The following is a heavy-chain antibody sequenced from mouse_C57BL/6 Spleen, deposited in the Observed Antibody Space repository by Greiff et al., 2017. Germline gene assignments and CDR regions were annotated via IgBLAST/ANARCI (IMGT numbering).Heavy chain of an antibody. V-gene: IGHV1-72*01. CDR2: IDPTSGGT. CDR3: ARESESAMDY. CDR1: GYTFTSYW. J-gene: IGHJ4*01. Sequence: QVQLKQPGAELVKPGASVKLSCKASGYTFTSYWMHWVKQRPGRGLEWIGRIDPTSGGTKYTEKFKCKATLTVDKPSSTAYMQLSSLTSEDAAVYYCARESESAMDYWGQGTSVTVSS.